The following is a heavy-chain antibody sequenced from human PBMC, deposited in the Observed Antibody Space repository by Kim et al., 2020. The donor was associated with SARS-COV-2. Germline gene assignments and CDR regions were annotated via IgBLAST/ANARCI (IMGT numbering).Heavy chain of an antibody. J-gene: IGHJ4*02. CDR3: ARGHNWNYAYFFDY. CDR1: GGSISSYY. Sequence: SETLSLTCTVSGGSISSYYWSWIRQPPGKGLEWIGYIYYSGSTNYNPSLKSRVTISVDTSKNQFSLKLSSVTAADTAVYYCARGHNWNYAYFFDYLGQGT. D-gene: IGHD1-7*01. CDR2: IYYSGST. V-gene: IGHV4-59*01.